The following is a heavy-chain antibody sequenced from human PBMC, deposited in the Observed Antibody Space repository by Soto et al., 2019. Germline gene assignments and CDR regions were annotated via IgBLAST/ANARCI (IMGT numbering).Heavy chain of an antibody. CDR2: INAGNGNT. J-gene: IGHJ6*02. CDR3: AREGTTTSSGWYKDYYYYYGMDV. CDR1: GYTFTSYA. D-gene: IGHD6-19*01. Sequence: ASVKVSCKASGYTFTSYAMHWVRQAPGQRLEWMGWINAGNGNTKYSQKFQGRVTITRDTSASTAYMELSSLRSEDTAVYYCAREGTTTSSGWYKDYYYYYGMDVWGQGTTVTVS. V-gene: IGHV1-3*01.